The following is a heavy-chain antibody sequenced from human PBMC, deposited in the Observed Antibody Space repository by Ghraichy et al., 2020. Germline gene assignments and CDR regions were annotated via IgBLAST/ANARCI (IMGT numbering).Heavy chain of an antibody. J-gene: IGHJ4*02. CDR3: AYGDLLDY. Sequence: SETLSLTCAVYGGFFSGYYWSWIRQPPGKGLEWIGEINHSGSTNYNPSLKSRVTISVDTSKNQFSLKLSSVTAADTAVYYCAYGDLLDYWGQGTLVTVSS. CDR2: INHSGST. V-gene: IGHV4-34*01. CDR1: GGFFSGYY. D-gene: IGHD4-17*01.